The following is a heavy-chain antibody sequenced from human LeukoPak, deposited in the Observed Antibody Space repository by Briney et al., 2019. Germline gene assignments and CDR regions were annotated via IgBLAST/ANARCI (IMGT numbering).Heavy chain of an antibody. CDR1: GFTLSNYW. V-gene: IGHV3-7*05. J-gene: IGHJ3*02. Sequence: QPGGSLRLSCAASGFTLSNYWMNWVRQAPGKGLEWVANMKQDGTQKYYMDSVEGRFTISRDNAKNSLYLQMNSLRVEDTAVYYCARDCGSDCSQAFDIWGQGTMVTVSS. CDR3: ARDCGSDCSQAFDI. CDR2: MKQDGTQK. D-gene: IGHD2-21*02.